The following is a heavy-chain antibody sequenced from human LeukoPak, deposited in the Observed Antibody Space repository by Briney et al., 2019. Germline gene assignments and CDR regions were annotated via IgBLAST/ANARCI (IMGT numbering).Heavy chain of an antibody. Sequence: SETLSLTCTVPVDSISNYFWSWIRQPPGKGLEWIGCMHNGVQTNYNPSLKSRVTISGDTSKNQRSLKLTSVTAADTAVYFCAATIKRDYGDTTLDFWGQGPLVTVSS. V-gene: IGHV4-59*01. CDR3: AATIKRDYGDTTLDF. CDR2: MHNGVQT. CDR1: VDSISNYF. D-gene: IGHD4/OR15-4a*01. J-gene: IGHJ4*02.